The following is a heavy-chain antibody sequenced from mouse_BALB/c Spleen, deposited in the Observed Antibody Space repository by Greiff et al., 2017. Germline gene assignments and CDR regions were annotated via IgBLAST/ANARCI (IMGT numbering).Heavy chain of an antibody. J-gene: IGHJ3*01. Sequence: VQVVESGPGLVAPSQSLSITCTVSGFSLTSYGVHWVRQPPGKGLVWLGVIWAGGSTNYNSALMSRLSISKDNSKSQVFLKMNSRQTDDTAMYYCAYYGRFAYWGQGTLVTVSA. V-gene: IGHV2-9*02. CDR3: AYYGRFAY. CDR1: GFSLTSYG. D-gene: IGHD1-2*01. CDR2: IWAGGST.